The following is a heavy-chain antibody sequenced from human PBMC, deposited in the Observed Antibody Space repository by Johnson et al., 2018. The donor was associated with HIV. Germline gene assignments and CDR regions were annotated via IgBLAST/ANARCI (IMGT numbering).Heavy chain of an antibody. Sequence: VQLVESGGGLVQPGRSLRLSCAASGFTFDDYAMHWVRQAPGKGLEWVSGISWNSGSIGYADSVKGRFTISRDNAKNSLYLQMNSLRAEDTALYYCARQLKYYYDSSGYYYLSSAAFDIWGQGTMVTVSS. J-gene: IGHJ3*02. D-gene: IGHD3-22*01. CDR1: GFTFDDYA. CDR2: ISWNSGSI. V-gene: IGHV3-9*01. CDR3: ARQLKYYYDSSGYYYLSSAAFDI.